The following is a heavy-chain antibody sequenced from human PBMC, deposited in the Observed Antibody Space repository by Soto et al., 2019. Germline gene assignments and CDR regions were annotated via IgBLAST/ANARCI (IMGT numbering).Heavy chain of an antibody. CDR2: ISSSSSTI. CDR3: ARKASIAVAGTYAFDI. V-gene: IGHV3-48*02. J-gene: IGHJ3*02. Sequence: EVRLVESGGGLVQPGGSLRLSCAASGFTFSSYSMNWVRQAPGKGLEWVSYISSSSSTIYYADSVKGRFTISRDNAKNSLYLQMNSLRDEDTAVYYCARKASIAVAGTYAFDIWGQGTMVTVSS. D-gene: IGHD6-19*01. CDR1: GFTFSSYS.